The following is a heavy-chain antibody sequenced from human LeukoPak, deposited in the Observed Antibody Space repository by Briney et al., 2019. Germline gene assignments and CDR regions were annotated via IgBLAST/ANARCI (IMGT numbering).Heavy chain of an antibody. J-gene: IGHJ3*02. CDR1: GYTFTSYD. CDR2: MNPNSGNT. V-gene: IGHV1-8*03. Sequence: ASVKVSCKASGYTFTSYDINWVRQAAGQGLEWMGWMNPNSGNTGYAQKFQGRVTITRNTSISTAYMELSSLRSEDTAVYYCARGVVYYDFWSGYLHDAFDIWGQGTMVTVSS. CDR3: ARGVVYYDFWSGYLHDAFDI. D-gene: IGHD3-3*01.